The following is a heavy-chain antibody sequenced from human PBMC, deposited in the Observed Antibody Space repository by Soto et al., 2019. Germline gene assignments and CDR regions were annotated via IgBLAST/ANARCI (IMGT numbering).Heavy chain of an antibody. CDR2: IYYSGST. Sequence: SETLSLTCTVSGGSISSYYWSWIRQPPGKGLEWIGYIYYSGSTNYNPSLKSRVTISVDTSKNQFSLKLSSVTAADTAVYYCARGYNRITGTGFDYWGQGTLVTVSS. D-gene: IGHD1-20*01. CDR3: ARGYNRITGTGFDY. V-gene: IGHV4-59*01. CDR1: GGSISSYY. J-gene: IGHJ4*02.